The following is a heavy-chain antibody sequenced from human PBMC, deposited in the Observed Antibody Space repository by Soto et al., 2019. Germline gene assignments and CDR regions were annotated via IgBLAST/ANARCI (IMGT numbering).Heavy chain of an antibody. D-gene: IGHD2-2*03. CDR1: GGSISSSNW. V-gene: IGHV4-4*02. CDR2: IYHSGST. CDR3: ARMGIVVVPAATPVFDY. J-gene: IGHJ4*02. Sequence: QVQLQESGPGLVKPSGTLSLTCAVSGGSISSSNWWSWVRQPPGKGLEGIGEIYHSGSTNYNPSLKSRVTISVDKSKNQFSLKLSSVTAADTAVYYCARMGIVVVPAATPVFDYWGQGTLVTVSS.